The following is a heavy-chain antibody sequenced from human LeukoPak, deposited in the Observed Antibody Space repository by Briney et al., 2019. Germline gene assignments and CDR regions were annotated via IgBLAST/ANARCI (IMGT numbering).Heavy chain of an antibody. Sequence: KPSETLSLTCTVSGGSISSYYWSWIRQPAGKGLEWIGRIYTSGSTNYNPSLKSRVTMSVDTSKNQFSLKLSSVTAADTAVYYCARGVVVLAAMRYYYYYYGMDVWGQGTTVTVSS. J-gene: IGHJ6*02. CDR2: IYTSGST. CDR3: ARGVVVLAAMRYYYYYYGMDV. D-gene: IGHD2-2*01. CDR1: GGSISSYY. V-gene: IGHV4-4*07.